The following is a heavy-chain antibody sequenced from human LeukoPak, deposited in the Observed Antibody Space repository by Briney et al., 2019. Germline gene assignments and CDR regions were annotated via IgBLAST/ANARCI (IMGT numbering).Heavy chain of an antibody. D-gene: IGHD3-3*01. CDR2: MNHRGSK. J-gene: IGHJ5*02. CDR1: GGSFSGYY. Sequence: PSETLSLTCAVCGGSFSGYYWGWLGQPPGKGREWVGEMNHRGSKNDKPSLKSRVTISVDTSKNQFSLKLSSVSAVDTAVYYCARGITIFGVVITPYNWFDPWGQGTLVTVSS. V-gene: IGHV4-34*01. CDR3: ARGITIFGVVITPYNWFDP.